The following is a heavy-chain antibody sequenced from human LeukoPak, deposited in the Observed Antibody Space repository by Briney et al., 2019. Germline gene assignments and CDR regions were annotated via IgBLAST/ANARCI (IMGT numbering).Heavy chain of an antibody. V-gene: IGHV3-23*01. J-gene: IGHJ4*02. CDR1: GFTFSSYA. CDR2: ISGSGSST. D-gene: IGHD1-26*01. Sequence: GGSLRLSCAASGFTFSSYAMSWVRQAPGKGLEWVSAISGSGSSTYYADSVKGRFTISRDNSKNTLYLQMNSLRAEDTAVYYCARAMVGGDHYFDYWGQGTLVTVSS. CDR3: ARAMVGGDHYFDY.